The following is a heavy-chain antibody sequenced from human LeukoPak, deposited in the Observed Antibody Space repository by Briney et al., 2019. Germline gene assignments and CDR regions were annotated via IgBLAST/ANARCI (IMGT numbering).Heavy chain of an antibody. D-gene: IGHD1-26*01. CDR2: ISWDGGST. CDR3: AKDSQGGATTHYFDY. V-gene: IGHV3-43D*03. J-gene: IGHJ4*02. Sequence: QAGGSLRLSCAASGFTFDDYAMHWVRQAPGKGLEWVSLISWDGGSTYYADSVKGRFTISRDNSKNSLYLQMNSLRAEDTALYYCAKDSQGGATTHYFDYWGQGTLVTVSS. CDR1: GFTFDDYA.